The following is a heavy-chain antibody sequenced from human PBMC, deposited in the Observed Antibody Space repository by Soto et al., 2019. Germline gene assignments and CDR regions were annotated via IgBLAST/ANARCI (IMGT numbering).Heavy chain of an antibody. D-gene: IGHD2-21*01. CDR1: GFTFRSYA. J-gene: IGHJ4*02. CDR2: ISGSGGIT. Sequence: EVQLLESGGSLVQPGGSLRLSCAASGFTFRSYAMTWVRQAPGKGLEWVSGISGSGGITNYADSVKGRFTVSRANSEYTLYLEMNSLRAEDTGLYYCAKAGVIAMPGAHLEFWGQGTMVTVSS. V-gene: IGHV3-23*01. CDR3: AKAGVIAMPGAHLEF.